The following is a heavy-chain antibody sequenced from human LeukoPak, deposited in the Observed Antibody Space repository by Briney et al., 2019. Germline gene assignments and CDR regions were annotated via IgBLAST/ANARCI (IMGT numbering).Heavy chain of an antibody. CDR3: VRDYGVNPYDY. V-gene: IGHV3-23*01. D-gene: IGHD4-23*01. Sequence: GGSLTLSCAASGFTFSSCAMSWVRQAPGKGLEWVSGLTGSGGTTYYADSVKGRFTISRDNSKNTLYLQMNTLRVEDTAIYYCVRDYGVNPYDYWGQGALAADSS. CDR2: LTGSGGTT. CDR1: GFTFSSCA. J-gene: IGHJ4*02.